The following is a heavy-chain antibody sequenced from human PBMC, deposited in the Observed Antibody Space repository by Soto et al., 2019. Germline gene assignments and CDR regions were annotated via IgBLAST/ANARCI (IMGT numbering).Heavy chain of an antibody. CDR2: ISYDGSNK. J-gene: IGHJ6*02. CDR1: GFTFSSYG. Sequence: QVQLVESGGVVVQPGRSLRLSCAASGFTFSSYGMHWVRQAPGKGLEWVAVISYDGSNKYYADSVKGRFTISRDNSKNRLYLQMNSLRAEDTAVYYCAKDWDIVVVTAIRYGMDVWGQGTTVTVSS. CDR3: AKDWDIVVVTAIRYGMDV. D-gene: IGHD2-21*02. V-gene: IGHV3-30*18.